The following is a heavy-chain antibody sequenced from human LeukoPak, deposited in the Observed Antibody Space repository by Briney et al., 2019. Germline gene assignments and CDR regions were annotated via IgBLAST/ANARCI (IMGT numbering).Heavy chain of an antibody. CDR3: ARGNDWFDP. Sequence: ASVKVSCKASGYSFTNFYIHWVRQAPGQGLEWMGIINPSGGSTNYAQKFQGRVTMTSDTSASTVYMDLSSLRSEDTAVYYCARGNDWFDPWGQGTLVTVSS. V-gene: IGHV1-46*01. J-gene: IGHJ5*02. D-gene: IGHD4-11*01. CDR1: GYSFTNFY. CDR2: INPSGGST.